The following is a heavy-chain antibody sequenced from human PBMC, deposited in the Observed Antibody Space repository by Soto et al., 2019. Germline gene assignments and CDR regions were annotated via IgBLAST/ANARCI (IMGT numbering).Heavy chain of an antibody. CDR1: GFTFDDYA. D-gene: IGHD6-13*01. Sequence: EVHLVESGGGLVQPGRSLRLSCATSGFTFDDYAMHWVRQAPGKGLEWVSTIIWKSGSIGYVDSVKGRFTISRDNAKKSLYLQMNSLRTDDTALYYCAKDLGGSWYGGIDYWGQGTRVTVSS. V-gene: IGHV3-9*01. CDR2: IIWKSGSI. J-gene: IGHJ4*02. CDR3: AKDLGGSWYGGIDY.